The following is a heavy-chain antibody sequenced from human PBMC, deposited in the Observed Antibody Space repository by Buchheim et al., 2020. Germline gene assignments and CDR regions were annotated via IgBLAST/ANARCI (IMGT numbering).Heavy chain of an antibody. CDR3: ARLPEKVGVNFLDF. J-gene: IGHJ4*02. CDR2: INHSGNT. Sequence: QVQLHQWGARLLKPSETLSLTCAVYGGSFSGFFWSWVRQPPGKGLEWIGEINHSGNTNYNPPLKSRVIMSVDTSKNQLSLKLSSMTAADSAVYYCARLPEKVGVNFLDFWGQG. CDR1: GGSFSGFF. V-gene: IGHV4-34*01. D-gene: IGHD1-26*01.